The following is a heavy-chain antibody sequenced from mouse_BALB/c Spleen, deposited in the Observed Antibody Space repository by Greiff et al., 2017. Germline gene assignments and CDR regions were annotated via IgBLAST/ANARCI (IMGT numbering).Heavy chain of an antibody. CDR2: ISSGSSTI. Sequence: DVMLVESGGGLVQPGGSRKLSCAASGFTFSSFGMHWVRQAPEKGLEWVAYISSGSSTIYYADTVKGRFTISRDNPKNTLFLQMTSLRSEDTAMYYCARSGFITTVFDYWGQGTTLTVSS. V-gene: IGHV5-17*02. D-gene: IGHD1-1*01. CDR1: GFTFSSFG. CDR3: ARSGFITTVFDY. J-gene: IGHJ2*01.